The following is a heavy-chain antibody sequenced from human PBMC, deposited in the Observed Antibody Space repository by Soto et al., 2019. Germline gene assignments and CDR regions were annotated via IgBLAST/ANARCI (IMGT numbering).Heavy chain of an antibody. J-gene: IGHJ3*02. CDR3: AREQQLGPDAFDI. Sequence: EVQLVESGGGLVQPGGSLRLSCAASGFTFSSYDMNWVRQAPGKGLEWVSYISSSGSTIYYADSVKGRVTISRDNAKNSLYLQMNSLRDEDTAVYYCAREQQLGPDAFDIWGQVTMVTVSS. CDR2: ISSSGSTI. CDR1: GFTFSSYD. V-gene: IGHV3-48*03. D-gene: IGHD6-13*01.